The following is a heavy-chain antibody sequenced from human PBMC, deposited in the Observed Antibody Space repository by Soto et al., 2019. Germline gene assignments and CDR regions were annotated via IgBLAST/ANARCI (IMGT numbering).Heavy chain of an antibody. D-gene: IGHD2-15*01. CDR1: VGTINSYT. Sequence: SVKASCKASVGTINSYTFSWVQQAPGKGLEWMGRVIPNLGVTNYAKKFQGRFTIVVDTSTSTAYMELNSLRYEDTAVYYCARDKGYCSDTSCPDFDYWGQGTLVTVSS. J-gene: IGHJ4*02. CDR3: ARDKGYCSDTSCPDFDY. V-gene: IGHV1-69*04. CDR2: VIPNLGVT.